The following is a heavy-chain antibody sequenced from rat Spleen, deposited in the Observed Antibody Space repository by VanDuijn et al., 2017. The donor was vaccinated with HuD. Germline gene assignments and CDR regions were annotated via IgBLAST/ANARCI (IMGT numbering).Heavy chain of an antibody. V-gene: IGHV5-22*01. D-gene: IGHD1-6*01. Sequence: EVQLVESGGGLVQPGRSMKLSCAASGFTFSGYYMAWVRQAPKKGLEWVASISYEGGSSYYGDSVKGRFTISRDNAESTLYQQMNSLRYEDTANYYCARQEGLYYGLPFDYWGQGVMVTVSS. CDR1: GFTFSGYY. CDR2: ISYEGGSS. CDR3: ARQEGLYYGLPFDY. J-gene: IGHJ2*01.